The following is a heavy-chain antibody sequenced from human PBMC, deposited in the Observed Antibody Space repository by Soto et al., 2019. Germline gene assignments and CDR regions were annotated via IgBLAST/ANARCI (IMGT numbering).Heavy chain of an antibody. Sequence: GGSLRLSFAASGFTLSSYWMSWVRQAPGKVLEWVAIIKKDGXYXXXXXXXXXXXXXXVYXXNMXXXVXXXXXXXXXTALYYCARSVAGIDYWGRGTLVTVSS. V-gene: IGHV3-7*01. D-gene: IGHD5-12*01. CDR1: GFTLSSYW. CDR2: IKKDGXYX. J-gene: IGHJ4*02. CDR3: ARSVAGIDY.